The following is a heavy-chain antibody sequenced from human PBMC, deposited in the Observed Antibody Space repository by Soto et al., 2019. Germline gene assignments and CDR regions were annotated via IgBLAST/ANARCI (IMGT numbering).Heavy chain of an antibody. CDR2: INPYNGNT. D-gene: IGHD2-2*01. J-gene: IGHJ4*02. V-gene: IGHV1-18*01. Sequence: ASVKVSCKASGYTFTSYGLSWVRQAPGQGLEWMGWINPYNGNTKDTQKLQGRVTMTTDTSTSTAYMELRSLRSDDTAVYYCAREYCDSTRCFLPDYWRQGALVTVSS. CDR1: GYTFTSYG. CDR3: AREYCDSTRCFLPDY.